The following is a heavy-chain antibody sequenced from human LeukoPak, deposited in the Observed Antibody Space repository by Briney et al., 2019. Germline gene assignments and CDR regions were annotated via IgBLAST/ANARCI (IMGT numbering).Heavy chain of an antibody. CDR3: ARDGDSTVDFDY. D-gene: IGHD4-23*01. V-gene: IGHV3-74*01. CDR2: SSSDGSST. Sequence: GGSLRLSCVASGFTFNKYWMHWVRQAPAKGLVWVSRSSSDGSSTVYADSVEGRFTISRDNAKNTLYLQMNSLRAEDTAVYYCARDGDSTVDFDYWGQGTLVTVSS. CDR1: GFTFNKYW. J-gene: IGHJ4*02.